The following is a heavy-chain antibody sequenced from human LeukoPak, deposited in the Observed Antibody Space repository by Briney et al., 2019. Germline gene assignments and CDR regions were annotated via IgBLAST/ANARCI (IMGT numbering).Heavy chain of an antibody. Sequence: PGGSLRLSCAASGFTVSSNYMSWVRQAPGKGLEWVSVIYSGGSTYYADSVKGRFTISRDNAKNSLYLQMNSLRAEDTAVYYCARAPKYCSGGTCSDYWGQGTLVTVSS. D-gene: IGHD2-15*01. CDR3: ARAPKYCSGGTCSDY. CDR1: GFTVSSNY. V-gene: IGHV3-53*01. J-gene: IGHJ4*02. CDR2: IYSGGST.